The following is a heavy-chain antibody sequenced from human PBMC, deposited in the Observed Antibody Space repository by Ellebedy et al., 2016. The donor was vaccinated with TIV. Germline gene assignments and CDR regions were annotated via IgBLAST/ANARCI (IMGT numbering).Heavy chain of an antibody. V-gene: IGHV4-30-4*01. CDR3: ARVNTWQPSGWLDP. D-gene: IGHD5-18*01. CDR2: IYYSGSS. CDR1: GASTGGGDYS. J-gene: IGHJ5*02. Sequence: LRLXXTVSGASTGGGDYSWSSIRQRPGKGLQWFGHIYYSGSSYNNPSLESRVTLSVDTSKNQFSLKLSSLTAADTAVYYCARVNTWQPSGWLDPWGQGILVTVSS.